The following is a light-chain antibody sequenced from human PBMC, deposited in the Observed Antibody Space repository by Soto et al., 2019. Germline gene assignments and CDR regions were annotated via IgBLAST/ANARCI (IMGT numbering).Light chain of an antibody. J-gene: IGKJ1*01. CDR3: QQYGRSWWT. Sequence: DIVMTQSPDSLAVSPGERATLSCRTSQSVSSDHLAWYQQKSGQAPRLLIYGASNRATGIPDRFSGSGSGTDFTLTISRLEPEDFAVYHCQQYGRSWWTFGQGTKVDI. CDR2: GAS. CDR1: QSVSSDH. V-gene: IGKV3-20*01.